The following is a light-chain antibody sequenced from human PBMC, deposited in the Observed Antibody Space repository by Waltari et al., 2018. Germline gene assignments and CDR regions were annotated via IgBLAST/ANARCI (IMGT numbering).Light chain of an antibody. J-gene: IGKJ2*01. CDR1: QSVSRW. CDR3: QQYNRYFS. CDR2: KAS. V-gene: IGKV1-5*03. Sequence: DIQMTQSPSTLSASVGDRVTMTCRASQSVSRWLAWYQQKPGRASKLLIYKASTLESGVPSRLSGSGAETQVTLTITSLQPDDSATYYCQQYNRYFSFGQGTKVEIK.